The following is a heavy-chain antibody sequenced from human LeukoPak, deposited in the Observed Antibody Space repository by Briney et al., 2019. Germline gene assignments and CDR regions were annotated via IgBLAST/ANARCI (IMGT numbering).Heavy chain of an antibody. Sequence: GGSLRLSCAASGFTFSSYSMNWVRQAPGKGLEWVSSISSSSSYIYYADSVKGRFTISRDNAKNSLYLQMNSLRAEDTAVYYCARDISRLRPRWAFDIWGQGTMVTVSS. CDR1: GFTFSSYS. CDR2: ISSSSSYI. D-gene: IGHD5-12*01. J-gene: IGHJ3*02. CDR3: ARDISRLRPRWAFDI. V-gene: IGHV3-21*01.